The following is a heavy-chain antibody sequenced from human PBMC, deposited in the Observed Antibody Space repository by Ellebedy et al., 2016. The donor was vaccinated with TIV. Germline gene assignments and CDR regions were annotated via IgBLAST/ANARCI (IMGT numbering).Heavy chain of an antibody. J-gene: IGHJ4*02. Sequence: GESLKISCVASGFTFSGYAMNWVRQAPGKGLEWVGIIPYDGRNKFYADSVRGRFSISRDNSKNTLYLQMDSLRVEDTAVYYCARDSGSYPFDYWGQGTLVTVSS. D-gene: IGHD1-26*01. CDR3: ARDSGSYPFDY. V-gene: IGHV3-30*04. CDR2: IPYDGRNK. CDR1: GFTFSGYA.